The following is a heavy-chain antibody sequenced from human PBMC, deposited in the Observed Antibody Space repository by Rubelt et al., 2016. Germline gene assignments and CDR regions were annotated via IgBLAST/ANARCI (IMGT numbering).Heavy chain of an antibody. V-gene: IGHV3-23*01. D-gene: IGHD3-9*01. Sequence: YYADSVKGRFTISRDNSKNTLYLQMNSLRAEDTAVYYCAKDGSYDILTGYYSTRFDYWGQGTLVTVSS. J-gene: IGHJ4*02. CDR3: AKDGSYDILTGYYSTRFDY.